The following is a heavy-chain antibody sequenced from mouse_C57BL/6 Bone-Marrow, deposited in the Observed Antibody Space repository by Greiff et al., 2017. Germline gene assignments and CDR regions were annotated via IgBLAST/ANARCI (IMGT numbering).Heavy chain of an antibody. V-gene: IGHV1-81*01. CDR1: GYTFTSYG. CDR2: IYPRSGNT. Sequence: LVESGAELARPGASVKLSCKASGYTFTSYGISWVKQRTGQGLEWIGEIYPRSGNTYYNEKFKGKATLTADKSSSTAYLELRSLTAEYSAVYFCARRAYYGSSYGYWGQGTTLTVSA. CDR3: ARRAYYGSSYGY. J-gene: IGHJ2*01. D-gene: IGHD1-1*01.